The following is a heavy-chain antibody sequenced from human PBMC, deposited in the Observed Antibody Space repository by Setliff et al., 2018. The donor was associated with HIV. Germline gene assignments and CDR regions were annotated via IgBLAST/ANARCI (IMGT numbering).Heavy chain of an antibody. CDR2: IWYDASNK. CDR3: ARSRTIGYCSSTSCPSLDV. CDR1: GFTFSSYG. Sequence: GESLKISCAASGFTFSSYGMHWVRQAPGKGLEWVAVIWYDASNKYYADSVKGRFTISRDSSKNTLYLQMNSLRAEDTAVYYCARSRTIGYCSSTSCPSLDVWGRGTTVTVSS. V-gene: IGHV3-33*01. J-gene: IGHJ6*04. D-gene: IGHD2-2*01.